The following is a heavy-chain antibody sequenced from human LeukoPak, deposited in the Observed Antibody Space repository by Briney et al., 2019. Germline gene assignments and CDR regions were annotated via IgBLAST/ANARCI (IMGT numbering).Heavy chain of an antibody. CDR1: GGSISNYY. CDR2: VYTSGSP. J-gene: IGHJ2*01. V-gene: IGHV4-4*07. CDR3: ATRPKFMSTYFDL. D-gene: IGHD5/OR15-5a*01. Sequence: SETLSLTCTVSGGSISNYYWNWIRQPPGKGLEWLGRVYTSGSPNYNPSLKGRVTMSLDTSKNQFSLKLRSVTAADTAVYYCATRPKFMSTYFDLWGRDTLVTVSS.